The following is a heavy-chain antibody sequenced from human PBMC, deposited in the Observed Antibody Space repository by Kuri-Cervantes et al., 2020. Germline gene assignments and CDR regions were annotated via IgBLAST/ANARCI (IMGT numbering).Heavy chain of an antibody. D-gene: IGHD2-2*02. CDR1: GYTFTSYY. CDR3: ARDQGCSSTSCYTRLYYYYGMDV. CDR2: INPSGGST. V-gene: IGHV1-46*01. J-gene: IGHJ6*02. Sequence: ASVKVSCKASGYTFTSYYMHWVRQAPGQGLEWMGIINPSGGSTSYAQKFQGRVTMTRDTSTSTAYMELSSLRSEDTAVYYCARDQGCSSTSCYTRLYYYYGMDVWGQGTTVTVSS.